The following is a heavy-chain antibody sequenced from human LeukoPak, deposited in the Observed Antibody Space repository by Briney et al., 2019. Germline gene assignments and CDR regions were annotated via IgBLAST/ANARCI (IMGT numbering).Heavy chain of an antibody. CDR3: AISSSYGFDP. D-gene: IGHD6-13*01. Sequence: PSETLSLTCNVSGGSISSYYLSWIRQPPGKGLEWIGYIFDSWTTDYNPSLKSRVTISVDTSKNQFSLKLSSVTAADTAAYYCAISSSYGFDPWGQGTLVTVSS. J-gene: IGHJ5*02. CDR2: IFDSWTT. V-gene: IGHV4-59*01. CDR1: GGSISSYY.